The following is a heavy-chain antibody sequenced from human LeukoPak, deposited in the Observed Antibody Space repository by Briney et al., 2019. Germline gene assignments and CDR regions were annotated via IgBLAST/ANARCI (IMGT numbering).Heavy chain of an antibody. CDR1: GFTFSSYS. V-gene: IGHV3-48*01. D-gene: IGHD2-2*01. Sequence: PGGALRLSCAASGFTFSSYSMNWVGQAPGRGLECVSYISSSSSTIYYADPVKGRFTISRDNAKNSLYLQMNSLRAEDTAVYYCPRVSVRQRYWGQGTLVTVSS. J-gene: IGHJ4*02. CDR2: ISSSSSTI. CDR3: PRVSVRQRY.